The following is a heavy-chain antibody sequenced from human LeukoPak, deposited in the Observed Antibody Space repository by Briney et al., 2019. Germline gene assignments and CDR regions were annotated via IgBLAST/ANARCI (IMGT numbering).Heavy chain of an antibody. CDR3: ARDNIPGDYYYYGMDV. D-gene: IGHD2-21*01. CDR1: GFTFSSYS. Sequence: GGSLRLSCAASGFTFSSYSMNWVRQAPGKGLEWVSSISSSSYIYYADSVKGRFTISRDNAKNSLYLQMNSLRAEDTAVYYCARDNIPGDYYYYGMDVWGQGTTVTVSS. V-gene: IGHV3-21*01. CDR2: ISSSSYI. J-gene: IGHJ6*02.